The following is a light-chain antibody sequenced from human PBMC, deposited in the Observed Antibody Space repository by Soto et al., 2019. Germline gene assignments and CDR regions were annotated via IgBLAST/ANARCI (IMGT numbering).Light chain of an antibody. CDR1: STDVGGYNY. J-gene: IGLJ1*01. Sequence: QSALTQPRSVSGSPGQSVTISCTGTSTDVGGYNYVSWYQQHPGKVPKLMIYDVSKRPSGVPDRFSGSKSGNTASLTISGLQAEDEAYYYCCSYAGRDTLYVFGSGTKLTVL. CDR3: CSYAGRDTLYV. CDR2: DVS. V-gene: IGLV2-11*01.